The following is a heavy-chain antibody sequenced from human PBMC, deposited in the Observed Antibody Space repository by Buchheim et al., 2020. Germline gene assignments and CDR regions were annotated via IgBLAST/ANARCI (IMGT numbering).Heavy chain of an antibody. Sequence: QVQLAQSGAEVKKPGASVKVSCTASGYTFTNYYIHWVRQAPGQGLEWMGAINPRSGSTDCAQKFRGRLTMTRDTSTSTVYMELSSLRSEDAAVYYCASGIIVAGTYYYFGMDVWGQGT. CDR2: INPRSGST. CDR3: ASGIIVAGTYYYFGMDV. CDR1: GYTFTNYY. D-gene: IGHD6-19*01. V-gene: IGHV1-46*01. J-gene: IGHJ6*02.